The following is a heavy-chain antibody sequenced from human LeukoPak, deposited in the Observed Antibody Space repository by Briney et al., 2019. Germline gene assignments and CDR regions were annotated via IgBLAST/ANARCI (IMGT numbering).Heavy chain of an antibody. CDR1: GYTFTGYY. D-gene: IGHD2-15*01. CDR3: ARDGGSGGSPLQFTPDY. V-gene: IGHV1-2*06. J-gene: IGHJ4*02. CDR2: FNPNSGGT. Sequence: ASVKVSRKASGYTFTGYYMHWVRQAPGQGLEWMGRFNPNSGGTNYAQKFQGRVTMTRDTSISTAYMELGRLRSDDTAVYYCARDGGSGGSPLQFTPDYWGQGTLVTVSS.